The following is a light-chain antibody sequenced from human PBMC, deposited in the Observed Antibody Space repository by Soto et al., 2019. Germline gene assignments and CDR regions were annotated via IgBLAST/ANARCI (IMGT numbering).Light chain of an antibody. CDR2: KVS. J-gene: IGLJ3*02. CDR1: ALPNQY. V-gene: IGLV3-25*02. Sequence: SYELTQPPSVSVSPGQTARITCSGDALPNQYTSWYQQKPGQAPILVIKKVSERPSGIPERFSGSISGTTVTLTISGVQAEDEADYYCQSADTSGSYRKVFGGGTKVTVL. CDR3: QSADTSGSYRKV.